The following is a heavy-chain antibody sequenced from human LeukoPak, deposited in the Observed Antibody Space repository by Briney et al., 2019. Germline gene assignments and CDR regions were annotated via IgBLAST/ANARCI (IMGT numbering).Heavy chain of an antibody. CDR2: IYYSGST. V-gene: IGHV4-61*01. CDR3: ARAGRSGSYFGHYYYYMDV. CDR1: GGSISSGNYY. J-gene: IGHJ6*03. Sequence: SETLSLTCTVSGGSISSGNYYWSWIRQPPGKGLEWIGYIYYSGSTNYNPSLKSRVTISVDTSKNQFSLKLSSVTAADTAVYYCARAGRSGSYFGHYYYYMDVWGKGTTVTVSS. D-gene: IGHD3-10*01.